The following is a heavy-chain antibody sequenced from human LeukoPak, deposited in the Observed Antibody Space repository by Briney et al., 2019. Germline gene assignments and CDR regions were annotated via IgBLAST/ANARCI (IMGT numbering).Heavy chain of an antibody. J-gene: IGHJ6*03. Sequence: PSETLSPTCTVSGGSITISFWSWIRQPAGKGLEWIGRIHTSGSTNYNPSLKSRVTMLLDTSKNQVSLTLNPVTAADSAVYYCAKGPHYYYYMDVWGKGTTVTISS. CDR1: GGSITISF. CDR3: AKGPHYYYYMDV. V-gene: IGHV4-4*07. CDR2: IHTSGST.